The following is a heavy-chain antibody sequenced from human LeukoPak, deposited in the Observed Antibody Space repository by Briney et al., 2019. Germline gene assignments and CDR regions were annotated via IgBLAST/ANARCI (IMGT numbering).Heavy chain of an antibody. Sequence: SETLSLTCTVSGGSISSSRYYWGWIRQPPGKGLDWIAIIYYSGTTYYNPSLKSRVTISVDTSKNQFSLNLSSVTAADTAVYYCAEASEWSINYWGQGTLVTVSS. D-gene: IGHD3-3*01. CDR2: IYYSGTT. CDR1: GGSISSSRYY. V-gene: IGHV4-39*01. J-gene: IGHJ4*02. CDR3: AEASEWSINY.